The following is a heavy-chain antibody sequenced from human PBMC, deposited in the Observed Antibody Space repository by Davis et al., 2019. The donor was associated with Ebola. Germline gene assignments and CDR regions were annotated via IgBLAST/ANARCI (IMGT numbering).Heavy chain of an antibody. Sequence: AASVTVSCKTSAGTFTNYAVNWVRQAPGQGLEWMGRINPNSGGTNYAQKFQGRVTMTRENSMSTAYMELSSLRSEDTAVYFCARGGVAYSDLDYWGQGTLVAVSS. J-gene: IGHJ4*02. D-gene: IGHD2-21*01. CDR2: INPNSGGT. V-gene: IGHV1-8*01. CDR3: ARGGVAYSDLDY. CDR1: AGTFTNYA.